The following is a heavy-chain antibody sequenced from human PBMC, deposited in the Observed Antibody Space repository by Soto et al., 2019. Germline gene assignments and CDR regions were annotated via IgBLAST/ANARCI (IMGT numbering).Heavy chain of an antibody. Sequence: GGSLRLSCAASGFIFKNYAMRWVRQAPGKGLEWVSDISGSGGTTYYADSVEGRFTISRDNSKNTLYLLMNSLRVEDTDGYYCARLWFGELLYNFLDYWGQGTLVTVSS. CDR3: ARLWFGELLYNFLDY. V-gene: IGHV3-23*01. CDR2: ISGSGGTT. J-gene: IGHJ4*02. CDR1: GFIFKNYA. D-gene: IGHD3-10*01.